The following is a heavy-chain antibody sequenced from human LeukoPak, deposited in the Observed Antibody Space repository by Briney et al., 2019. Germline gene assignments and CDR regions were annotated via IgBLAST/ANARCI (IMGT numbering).Heavy chain of an antibody. V-gene: IGHV3-66*01. CDR2: IYSGGST. Sequence: QTGGSLRLSCAASGFTVSSNYMSWVRQAPGKGLEWVSVIYSGGSTYYADSVKGRFTISRDNSKNTLYLQMNSLRAEDTAVYYCARAGIAVAGTGFDAFDIWGQGTMVTVSS. J-gene: IGHJ3*02. D-gene: IGHD6-19*01. CDR1: GFTVSSNY. CDR3: ARAGIAVAGTGFDAFDI.